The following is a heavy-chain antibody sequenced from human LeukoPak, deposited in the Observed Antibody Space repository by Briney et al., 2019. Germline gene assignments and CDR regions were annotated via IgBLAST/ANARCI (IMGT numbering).Heavy chain of an antibody. CDR1: GGSISSGGYY. V-gene: IGHV4-31*03. J-gene: IGHJ4*02. Sequence: SQTLSLTCTVSGGSISSGGYYWSWIRQHPGKGLEWIGYIYYSGSTYYNPSLKSRVTISVDTSKNQFSLKLSSVTAADTAVYYCATYYDSSGYYRDYWGQETLVTVSS. CDR2: IYYSGST. D-gene: IGHD3-22*01. CDR3: ATYYDSSGYYRDY.